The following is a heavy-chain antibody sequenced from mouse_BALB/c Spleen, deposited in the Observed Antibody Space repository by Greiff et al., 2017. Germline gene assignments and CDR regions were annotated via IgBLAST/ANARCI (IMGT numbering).Heavy chain of an antibody. Sequence: VQLQESGAELAKPGASVKMSCKASGYTFTSYWMHWVKQRPGRGLEWIGYINPSTGYTEYNQKFKDKATLTADKSSSTAYMQLSSLTSEDSAVYYWARGGARATNAMDYWGQGTSVTVSS. V-gene: IGHV1-7*01. CDR2: INPSTGYT. CDR3: ARGGARATNAMDY. D-gene: IGHD3-1*01. CDR1: GYTFTSYW. J-gene: IGHJ4*01.